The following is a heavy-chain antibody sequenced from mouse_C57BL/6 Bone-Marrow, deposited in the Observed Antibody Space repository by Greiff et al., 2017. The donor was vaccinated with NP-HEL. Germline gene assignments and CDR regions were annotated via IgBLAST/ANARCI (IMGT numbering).Heavy chain of an antibody. V-gene: IGHV1-52*01. D-gene: IGHD1-2*01. J-gene: IGHJ2*01. CDR2: IDPSDSET. CDR3: ARSDYYGTGYYFDD. Sequence: QVQLQQPGAELVRPGSSVKLSCKASGYTFTSYWMHWVKQRPIQGLEWIGNIDPSDSETHYNQKFKDKATLTVDKSSSTAYMQLSSLTSEDSAVYYCARSDYYGTGYYFDDWGQGTTLTVSS. CDR1: GYTFTSYW.